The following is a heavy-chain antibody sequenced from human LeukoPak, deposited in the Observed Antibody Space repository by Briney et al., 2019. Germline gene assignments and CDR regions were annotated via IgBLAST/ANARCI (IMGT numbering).Heavy chain of an antibody. CDR2: IYSGGST. CDR1: GFTVSSNY. V-gene: IGHV3-66*01. Sequence: GGSLRLSCAASGFTVSSNYMSWVRQAPGKGLEWVSVIYSGGSTYYADSVKGRFTISRDIAENSLYLQMNSLRAEDTAVYYCARSNWVAGRYSYYGMDVWGQGTTVTVSS. CDR3: ARSNWVAGRYSYYGMDV. J-gene: IGHJ6*02. D-gene: IGHD6-19*01.